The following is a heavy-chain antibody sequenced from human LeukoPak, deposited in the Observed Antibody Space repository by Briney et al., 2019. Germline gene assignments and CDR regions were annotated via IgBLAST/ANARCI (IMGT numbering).Heavy chain of an antibody. Sequence: GRSLRLSCAASGFTFSSYAMSWVRQAPGKGLEWVSAISGSGGSTYYADSVKGRFTISRDNPKNTLYLQMNSLRAEDTAVYYCAKEYSSGWSWEDFQHWGQGTLVTVSS. J-gene: IGHJ1*01. D-gene: IGHD6-19*01. CDR1: GFTFSSYA. V-gene: IGHV3-23*01. CDR3: AKEYSSGWSWEDFQH. CDR2: ISGSGGST.